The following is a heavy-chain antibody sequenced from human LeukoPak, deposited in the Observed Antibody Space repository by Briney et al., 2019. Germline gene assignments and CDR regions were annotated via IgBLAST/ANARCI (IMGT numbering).Heavy chain of an antibody. CDR1: GGSINNYY. J-gene: IGHJ4*02. D-gene: IGHD5-24*01. CDR2: IFYSGST. V-gene: IGHV4-59*01. CDR3: ARGEMATIFL. Sequence: SETLSLTCTVSGGSINNYYWTWIRQPPGKGLEWIGYIFYSGSTNYNPSLKSRVTLSLDPSKSPFSLKLTSVTAADTAVYFCARGEMATIFLWGQGTLVTVSS.